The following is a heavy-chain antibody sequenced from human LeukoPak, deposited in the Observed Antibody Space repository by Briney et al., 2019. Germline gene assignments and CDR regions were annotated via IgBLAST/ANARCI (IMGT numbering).Heavy chain of an antibody. D-gene: IGHD5-18*01. J-gene: IGHJ6*02. V-gene: IGHV3-49*04. CDR1: GFTFGDHA. CDR3: TRGPIQLWLYHGMDV. CDR2: IRSKTYGGTT. Sequence: GGSLRLSCTVSGFTFGDHAMSWVRQAPGQGLEWIGFIRSKTYGGTTEYAASVKDRFIISRDDSTSIAYLQMNSLTTEDTAVYYCTRGPIQLWLYHGMDVWGQGTTVTVSS.